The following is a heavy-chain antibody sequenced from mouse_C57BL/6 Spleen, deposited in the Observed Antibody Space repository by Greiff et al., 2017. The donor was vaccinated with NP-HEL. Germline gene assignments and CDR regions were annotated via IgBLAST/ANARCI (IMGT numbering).Heavy chain of an antibody. Sequence: VQLQQSGPVLVKPGASVKMSCKASGYTFTDYYMNWVKQSHGKRLEWIGVINPYNGGTSYNQKFKGKATLTVDKSSSTAYMELNSLTSEDSAVYYCAREGTEAMDYWGQGTSVTVSS. V-gene: IGHV1-19*01. J-gene: IGHJ4*01. D-gene: IGHD3-3*01. CDR1: GYTFTDYY. CDR3: AREGTEAMDY. CDR2: INPYNGGT.